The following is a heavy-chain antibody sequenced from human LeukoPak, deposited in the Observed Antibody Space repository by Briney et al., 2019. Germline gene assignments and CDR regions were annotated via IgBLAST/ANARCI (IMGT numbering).Heavy chain of an antibody. CDR2: IISTGTTI. CDR1: GFTFSTFT. V-gene: IGHV3-48*02. D-gene: IGHD1-26*01. J-gene: IGHJ4*02. CDR3: ARSASSDY. Sequence: GGSLSLSCAASGFTFSTFTMNWVRQAPGKGLEWVSSIISTGTTIYYADSVKGRFTISRDNAKNSLFLQMNSLRDEDTAVYYCARSASSDYWGQGTLVTVSP.